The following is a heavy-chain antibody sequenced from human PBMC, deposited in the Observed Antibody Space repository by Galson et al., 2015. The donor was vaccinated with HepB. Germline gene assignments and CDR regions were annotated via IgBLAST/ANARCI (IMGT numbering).Heavy chain of an antibody. CDR1: GYSFTSYW. CDR3: ARVRLSGYYPGAFDI. CDR2: IYPGDSDT. Sequence: QSGAEVKKPGESLKISCKGSGYSFTSYWIGWVRQMPGKGLEWMGIIYPGDSDTRYSPSFQGQVTISVDKSISTAYLQWSSLKASDTAMYYCARVRLSGYYPGAFDIWGQGTMVTVSS. J-gene: IGHJ3*02. D-gene: IGHD3-9*01. V-gene: IGHV5-51*01.